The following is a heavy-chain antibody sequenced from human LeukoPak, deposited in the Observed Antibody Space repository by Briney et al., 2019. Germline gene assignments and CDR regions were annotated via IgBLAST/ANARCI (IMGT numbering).Heavy chain of an antibody. J-gene: IGHJ4*02. D-gene: IGHD1-14*01. CDR2: IYYNGRT. CDR3: ARMLFNTRNRMGPFDY. V-gene: IGHV4-39*01. CDR1: GDSLNNNNYY. Sequence: SETLSLTCTVSGDSLNNNNYYWGWLRQPPGKGLEGIGNIYYNGRTYYSPSLKSRGTMSVGTSSIQFSLKLSSVTAADTAVYYCARMLFNTRNRMGPFDYWGQGTLVTVSS.